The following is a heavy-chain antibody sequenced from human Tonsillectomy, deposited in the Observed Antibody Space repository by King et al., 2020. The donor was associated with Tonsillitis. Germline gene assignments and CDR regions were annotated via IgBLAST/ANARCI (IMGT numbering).Heavy chain of an antibody. CDR1: GFTFSSYG. D-gene: IGHD4/OR15-4a*01. J-gene: IGHJ4*02. CDR2: IRYDGSNK. V-gene: IGHV3-30*02. CDR3: AKEEGVIGADAFYY. Sequence: VQLVESGGGVVQPGGSLRLSCAASGFTFSSYGMHWVRQAPGKGLEWVAFIRYDGSNKYYADSVKGRFTISRDNSKNTLYLKMNSLRAEDTAVYYCAKEEGVIGADAFYYWGQGTLVTVSS.